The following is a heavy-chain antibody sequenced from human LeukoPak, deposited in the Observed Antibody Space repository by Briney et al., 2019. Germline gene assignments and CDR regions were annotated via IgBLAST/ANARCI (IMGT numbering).Heavy chain of an antibody. CDR1: GGTFSSYA. CDR3: ATVRGATPEDYYYYYYMDV. D-gene: IGHD1-26*01. CDR2: IIPIFGTA. Sequence: SVKVSCKASGGTFSSYAISWVRQAPGQGLEWMGGIIPIFGTANYAQKFQGRVTITADKSTSTAYMELSSLRSEDTAVYYCATVRGATPEDYYYYYYMDVWGKGTTVTVSS. V-gene: IGHV1-69*06. J-gene: IGHJ6*03.